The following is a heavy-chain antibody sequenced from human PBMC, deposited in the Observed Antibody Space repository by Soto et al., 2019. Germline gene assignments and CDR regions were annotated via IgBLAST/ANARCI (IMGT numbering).Heavy chain of an antibody. Sequence: QITLKESGPTLVKPTQTLTLTCTFSGFSLSTSGVGVGWLRQPPGKALEWLALIYWNDDKRYSPSLKSRLTITKHASQNQVVLTMTNMDPVDTATYYCARYCSSTSCYIYYYYGMDVWGQGTTVAVSS. J-gene: IGHJ6*02. CDR2: IYWNDDK. CDR1: GFSLSTSGVG. D-gene: IGHD2-2*01. V-gene: IGHV2-5*01. CDR3: ARYCSSTSCYIYYYYGMDV.